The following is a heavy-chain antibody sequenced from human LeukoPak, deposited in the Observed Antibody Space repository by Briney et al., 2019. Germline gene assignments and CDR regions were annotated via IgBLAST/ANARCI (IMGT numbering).Heavy chain of an antibody. V-gene: IGHV4-38-2*02. CDR1: GYSISSGYY. Sequence: SETLSLTCTVSGYSISSGYYWGWIRQPPGKGLEWIGSIYHSGSTYYNPSLKSRVTISVDTSKNQFSLKLSSVTAADTAVYYCARVSSSWPRGLVDYWGQGTLVTVSS. CDR3: ARVSSSWPRGLVDY. J-gene: IGHJ4*02. D-gene: IGHD6-13*01. CDR2: IYHSGST.